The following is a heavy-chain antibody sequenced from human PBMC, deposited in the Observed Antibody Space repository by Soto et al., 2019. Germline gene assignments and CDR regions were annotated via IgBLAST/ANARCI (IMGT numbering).Heavy chain of an antibody. CDR3: ARHLARIAAAGKDWFDP. V-gene: IGHV4-39*01. Sequence: SESQSLICTVPGGPISSSGYYWGWLRQAPGKGMEWIGSMYYSGSTYYNPTLKSRVTISVDTSKNQFSLKLSSVTAADTAVYYCARHLARIAAAGKDWFDPWGQGTLVTVSS. CDR1: GGPISSSGYY. D-gene: IGHD6-13*01. J-gene: IGHJ5*02. CDR2: MYYSGST.